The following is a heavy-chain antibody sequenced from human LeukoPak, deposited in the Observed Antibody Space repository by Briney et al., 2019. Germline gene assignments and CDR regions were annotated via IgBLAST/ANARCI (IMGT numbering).Heavy chain of an antibody. CDR3: ARRIQLRPYYFDY. CDR1: GGSISNSDW. V-gene: IGHV4-4*02. Sequence: PSGTLSLTCAVSGGSISNSDWWSWVRQAPGKGLEWIGEIYHTGSTNYNPSLKSRVTISVDKSKNQFSLKVTSVTAADTAVYYCARRIQLRPYYFDYWGQGTLVTVSS. J-gene: IGHJ4*02. CDR2: IYHTGST. D-gene: IGHD5-18*01.